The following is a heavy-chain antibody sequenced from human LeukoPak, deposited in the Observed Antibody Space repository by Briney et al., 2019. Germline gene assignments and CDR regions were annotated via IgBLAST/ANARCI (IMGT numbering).Heavy chain of an antibody. CDR2: INHSGST. CDR1: GGSFSGYY. J-gene: IGHJ4*02. V-gene: IGHV4-34*01. Sequence: SETLSLTCAVYGGSFSGYYWSWIRQPPGKGLEWIGEINHSGSTNYNPSLKSRVTMSVDTSKNQFSLKLSSVTAADTAVYYCARGDWADSSGYYLDYWGQGTLVTVSS. D-gene: IGHD3-22*01. CDR3: ARGDWADSSGYYLDY.